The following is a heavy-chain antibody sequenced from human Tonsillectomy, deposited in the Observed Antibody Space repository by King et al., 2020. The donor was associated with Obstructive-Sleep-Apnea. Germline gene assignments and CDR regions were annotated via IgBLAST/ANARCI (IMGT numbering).Heavy chain of an antibody. Sequence: LQLQESGPRLVKPSETLSLTCTVSGASISSSSYYWGWIRQPPGKGLEWIGNIYYDGTTYHNPSLKSRVTISFDTSKNQFSLKLSSVTAADTAVFYCARERAGGTNWFDPWGQGTLVTVSP. V-gene: IGHV4-39*07. CDR3: ARERAGGTNWFDP. D-gene: IGHD6-13*01. CDR1: GASISSSSYY. CDR2: IYYDGTT. J-gene: IGHJ5*02.